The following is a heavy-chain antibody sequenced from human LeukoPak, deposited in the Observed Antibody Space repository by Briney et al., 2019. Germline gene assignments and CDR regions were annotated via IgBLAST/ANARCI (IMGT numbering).Heavy chain of an antibody. Sequence: GGSLRLSCAASGFTFDDYAMHWVQQAPGKGLEWVSGISWNSGSIGYADSVKGRFTISRDNAKNSLYLQMNSLRAEDTALYYCAKDTGYDSSGYFGTGDWGQGTLVTVSS. J-gene: IGHJ4*02. CDR2: ISWNSGSI. D-gene: IGHD3-22*01. CDR3: AKDTGYDSSGYFGTGD. CDR1: GFTFDDYA. V-gene: IGHV3-9*01.